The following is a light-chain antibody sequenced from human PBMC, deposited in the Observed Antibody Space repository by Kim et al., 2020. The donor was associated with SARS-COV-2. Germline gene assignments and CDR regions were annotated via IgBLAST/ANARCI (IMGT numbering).Light chain of an antibody. Sequence: VSPGDRATLSCRASQSVSRNLAGYQVRPGQAPRLLMYSASTRANVIPPRFSGSGSGTEFTLTISSLQSEDFAVYYCQQYNDWPRTFGQGTKVDIK. CDR3: QQYNDWPRT. V-gene: IGKV3-15*01. J-gene: IGKJ1*01. CDR1: QSVSRN. CDR2: SAS.